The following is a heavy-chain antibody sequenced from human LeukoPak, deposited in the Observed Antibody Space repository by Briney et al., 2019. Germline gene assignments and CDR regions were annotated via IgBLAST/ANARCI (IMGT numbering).Heavy chain of an antibody. V-gene: IGHV3-23*01. D-gene: IGHD3-22*01. J-gene: IGHJ4*02. Sequence: GGSLRLSCAASGFTFSSYAMSWVRQAPGKGLEWVSAISGSGGSTYYADSVKGRFTISRDNSKNTLYLQVNSLRAEDTAVYYCAKPSAMIVVVITEFDYWGQGTLVTVSS. CDR3: AKPSAMIVVVITEFDY. CDR1: GFTFSSYA. CDR2: ISGSGGST.